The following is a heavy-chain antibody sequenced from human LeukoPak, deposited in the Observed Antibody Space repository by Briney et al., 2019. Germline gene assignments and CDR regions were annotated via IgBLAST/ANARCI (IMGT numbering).Heavy chain of an antibody. CDR1: GGTFNSYA. Sequence: GSSVKVSCKASGGTFNSYAINWVRQAPGQGLEWMGGIIPRLGTTKYIEKFQGRITITTDESTTTAYMELTSLRSEDTAVYYCAADYGGNGFGGGIRDAFDIWGQGTMVTVSS. CDR3: AADYGGNGFGGGIRDAFDI. CDR2: IIPRLGTT. V-gene: IGHV1-69*05. D-gene: IGHD4-23*01. J-gene: IGHJ3*02.